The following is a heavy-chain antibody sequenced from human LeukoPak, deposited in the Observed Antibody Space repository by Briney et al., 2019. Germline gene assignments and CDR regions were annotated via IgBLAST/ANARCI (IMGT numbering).Heavy chain of an antibody. D-gene: IGHD3-16*01. CDR2: ISSGGIT. Sequence: PGRSLRLSCAASGLTFGTYAMHWVRQAPGTGLEWVSLISSGGITHSADSVKGRFTISRDNSKNTLYLQMNSLRVEDTAVYYCARGAGFMIEDWGQGTLVTVSS. CDR1: GLTFGTYA. CDR3: ARGAGFMIED. J-gene: IGHJ4*02. V-gene: IGHV3-66*01.